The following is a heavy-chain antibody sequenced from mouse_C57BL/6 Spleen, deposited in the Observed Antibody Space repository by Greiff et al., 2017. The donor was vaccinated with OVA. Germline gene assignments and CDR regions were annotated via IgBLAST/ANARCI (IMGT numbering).Heavy chain of an antibody. J-gene: IGHJ2*01. D-gene: IGHD2-3*01. CDR2: ISSGSSTN. Sequence: DVHLVESGGGLVKPGGSLKLSCAASGFTFSDYGMHWVRQAPEKGLEWVAYISSGSSTNYYADTVKGRFTISRDNAKNTLFLQMTSLRSEDTAMYYCARPDGYYFDYWGQGTTLTVSS. V-gene: IGHV5-17*01. CDR3: ARPDGYYFDY. CDR1: GFTFSDYG.